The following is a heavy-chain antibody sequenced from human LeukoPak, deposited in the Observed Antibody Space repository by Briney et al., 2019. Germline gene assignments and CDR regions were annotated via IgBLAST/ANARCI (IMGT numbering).Heavy chain of an antibody. CDR2: IKQDGSEK. J-gene: IGHJ3*02. D-gene: IGHD6-19*01. Sequence: GGSLRLSCAASGFIFSSYWMSWVRQAPGKGLEWVANIKQDGSEKYYVDSVKGRFTISRDNAKNSLYLQMNSLRAEDTAVYYCARRRLSSGGAFDIWGQGTMVTVSS. CDR1: GFIFSSYW. CDR3: ARRRLSSGGAFDI. V-gene: IGHV3-7*03.